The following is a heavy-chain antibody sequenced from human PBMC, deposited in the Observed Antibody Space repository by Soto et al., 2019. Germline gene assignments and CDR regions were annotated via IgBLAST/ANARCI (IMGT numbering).Heavy chain of an antibody. Sequence: LSLTCTVSGDSISTFYWGWMRQSPVKELEWIGYVYYTGSTNYNPSLKSRVTISVDRSKNQFSLKLTSANAADTAVYYCARGRTVRNYADDSSDYFYFFDYWGQGTQVTVSS. D-gene: IGHD3-22*01. V-gene: IGHV4-59*01. CDR2: VYYTGST. J-gene: IGHJ4*02. CDR1: GDSISTFY. CDR3: ARGRTVRNYADDSSDYFYFFDY.